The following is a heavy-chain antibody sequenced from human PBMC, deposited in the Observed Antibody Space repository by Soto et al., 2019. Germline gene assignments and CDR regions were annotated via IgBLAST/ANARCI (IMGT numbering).Heavy chain of an antibody. V-gene: IGHV4-31*03. CDR2: IFYSGRT. D-gene: IGHD3-10*01. J-gene: IGHJ4*02. Sequence: QLQESGPGLVKPSQTLSLTCTVSGNSIRTSSYSWNWIRQHPGKGLEWIGNIFYSGRTYYNPSLRSRVIISVDTSKNQFSLTLNSVTAADSAVYYCARDPAGSGSYSLNYWGQGTLVTVSS. CDR3: ARDPAGSGSYSLNY. CDR1: GNSIRTSSYS.